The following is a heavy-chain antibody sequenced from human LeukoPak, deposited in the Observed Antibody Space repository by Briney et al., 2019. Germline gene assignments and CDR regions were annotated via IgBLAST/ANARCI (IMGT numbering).Heavy chain of an antibody. CDR2: INGDGSST. Sequence: GGSLRLSCVASELTFSRYWMHWVRQAPGKGLVWVSRINGDGSSTTYADSVKGRFTTSRDNAKNTVFLQMNSLRAEDTAVYYCTTGATAYDYWGQGTLVTVSS. J-gene: IGHJ4*02. V-gene: IGHV3-74*01. CDR3: TTGATAYDY. CDR1: ELTFSRYW. D-gene: IGHD1-26*01.